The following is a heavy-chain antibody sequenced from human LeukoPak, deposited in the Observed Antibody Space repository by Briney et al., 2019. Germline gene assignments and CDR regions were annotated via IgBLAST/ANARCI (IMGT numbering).Heavy chain of an antibody. V-gene: IGHV4-61*02. J-gene: IGHJ5*02. CDR3: ARGRITISS. D-gene: IGHD3-9*01. CDR2: IYTSGST. Sequence: SETLSLTCTVSGGSISSGSYYWGWLRQPAGTGLEWIGRIYTSGSTNYNPSLKSRVTISVDTSKNQFSLKLSSVTAADTAVYYCARGRITISSWGQGTLVTVSS. CDR1: GGSISSGSYY.